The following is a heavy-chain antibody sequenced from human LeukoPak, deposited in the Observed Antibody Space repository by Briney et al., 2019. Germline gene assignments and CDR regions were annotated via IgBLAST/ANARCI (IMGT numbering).Heavy chain of an antibody. Sequence: ASVKVSCTASGYTFTSYGISWVRQAPGQGLEWMGWISAYNGNTNYAQKLQGRVTMTTDTSTSTAYMELRSLRSDDTAVYYCARVLVRAFRLVQNYGMDVWGQGTTVTVSS. CDR1: GYTFTSYG. CDR2: ISAYNGNT. D-gene: IGHD6-19*01. CDR3: ARVLVRAFRLVQNYGMDV. V-gene: IGHV1-18*01. J-gene: IGHJ6*02.